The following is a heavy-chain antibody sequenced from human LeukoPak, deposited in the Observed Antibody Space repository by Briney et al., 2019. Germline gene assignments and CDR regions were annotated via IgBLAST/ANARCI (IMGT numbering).Heavy chain of an antibody. CDR2: ISRRGDSI. V-gene: IGHV3-23*01. Sequence: GGSLRLSCAASGFTVNSNYMNWVRQAPGKGLEWFSAISRRGDSIYYADSVKGRFTISRDNSKNTLYLQMNSLRAEDTAVYYCAKESPYCGGDCYYLSDYWGQGALVTVSS. CDR1: GFTVNSNY. D-gene: IGHD2-21*02. CDR3: AKESPYCGGDCYYLSDY. J-gene: IGHJ4*02.